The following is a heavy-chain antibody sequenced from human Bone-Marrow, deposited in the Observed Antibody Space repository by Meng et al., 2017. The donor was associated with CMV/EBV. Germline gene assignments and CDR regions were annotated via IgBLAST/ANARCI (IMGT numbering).Heavy chain of an antibody. V-gene: IGHV4-31*03. J-gene: IGHJ5*02. CDR2: SYYDGTT. Sequence: CTVSSGQMDRGGYCWSWIRQSAEKGLEWVGYSYYDGTTHYNPSLRSRVSISVDKSKNQFSLKLNSVTAADTAVYCCARQAPDNWFDPWGQGALVTVSS. CDR3: ARQAPDNWFDP. CDR1: SGQMDRGGYC.